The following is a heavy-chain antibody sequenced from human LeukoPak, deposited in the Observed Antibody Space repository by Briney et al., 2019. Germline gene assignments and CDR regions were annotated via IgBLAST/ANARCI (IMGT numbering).Heavy chain of an antibody. CDR2: IYYSGST. CDR1: GGSISSYY. J-gene: IGHJ4*02. D-gene: IGHD1-26*01. Sequence: PSETLSLTCTVSGGSISSYYWSWIQQPPGKGLEWIGYIYYSGSTNYNPSLKSQVTISVDTSKNQFSLKLSSVTAADTAVYYCARHSGIHLPADYWGQGTLVTVSS. V-gene: IGHV4-59*01. CDR3: ARHSGIHLPADY.